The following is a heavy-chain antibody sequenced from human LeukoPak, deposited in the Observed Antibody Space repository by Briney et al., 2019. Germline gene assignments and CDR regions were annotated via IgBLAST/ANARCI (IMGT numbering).Heavy chain of an antibody. V-gene: IGHV4-39*01. CDR2: IYYSGST. D-gene: IGHD4-17*01. CDR3: ARHSTVTTYFFDY. Sequence: SETLSLTCIVSGGSIRSSTYYWGWIRQPPGKKLEWIGSIYYSGSTYDNPSLKSRVTISADTSKNQFSLKLSSVTAADTAVYYCARHSTVTTYFFDYWGQGTLVTVSS. CDR1: GGSIRSSTYY. J-gene: IGHJ4*02.